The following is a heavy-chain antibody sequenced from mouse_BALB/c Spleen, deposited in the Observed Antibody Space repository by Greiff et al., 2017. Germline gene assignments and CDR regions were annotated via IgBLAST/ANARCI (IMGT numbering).Heavy chain of an antibody. J-gene: IGHJ4*01. CDR3: ARGLLRYPEAMDY. CDR1: GFSLTSYG. V-gene: IGHV2-9*02. Sequence: QVQLKQSGPGLVAPSQSLSITCTVSGFSLTSYGVHWVRQPPGKGLEWLGVIWAGGSTNYNSALMSRLSISKDNSKSQVFLKMNSLQTDDTAMYYCARGLLRYPEAMDYWGQGTSVTVSS. CDR2: IWAGGST. D-gene: IGHD1-1*01.